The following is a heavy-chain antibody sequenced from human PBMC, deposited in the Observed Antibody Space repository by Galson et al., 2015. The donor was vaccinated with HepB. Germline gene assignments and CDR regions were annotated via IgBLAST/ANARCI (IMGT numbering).Heavy chain of an antibody. Sequence: ETLSLTCTVSGGSISSSSYYWGWIRQPPGKGLEWIGSIYYSGSTYYNPSLKSRVTISVDTSKNRFSLKLSSVTAADTAVYYCARVTHREMATITPDVFDYWGQGTLVTVSS. J-gene: IGHJ4*02. V-gene: IGHV4-39*01. CDR2: IYYSGST. CDR1: GGSISSSSYY. CDR3: ARVTHREMATITPDVFDY. D-gene: IGHD5-24*01.